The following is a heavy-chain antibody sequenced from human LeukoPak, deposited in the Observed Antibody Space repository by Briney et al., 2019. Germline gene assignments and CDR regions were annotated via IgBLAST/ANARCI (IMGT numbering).Heavy chain of an antibody. CDR3: AKELVASVGMGGHLYNWFDP. V-gene: IGHV3-30*18. CDR2: ISYGGHNE. J-gene: IGHJ5*02. D-gene: IGHD6-13*01. CDR1: GFTFSGYG. Sequence: PGGSLRLSCAASGFTFSGYGMHWVRQAPGKGLEWVAVISYGGHNEYYADSVKGRFTISRDNAKNTLYLQMDGLRAEDTAMYYCAKELVASVGMGGHLYNWFDPWGQGTLVTVSS.